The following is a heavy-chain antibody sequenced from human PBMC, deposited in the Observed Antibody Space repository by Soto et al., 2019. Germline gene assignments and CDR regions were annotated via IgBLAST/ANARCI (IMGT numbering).Heavy chain of an antibody. CDR1: GITFTNAW. V-gene: IGHV3-15*01. Sequence: EVQLVESGGGLVKPGGSLRLSCAASGITFTNAWMSWVRQVPGKGLEWVGRIKSKTHGGTTDYAAPVKGRFTISRDDSKNTLYLQMNSLKTEDTAVYYCSTDSRFLEWSSYYYGMDVWGPGTTVTVSS. CDR3: STDSRFLEWSSYYYGMDV. CDR2: IKSKTHGGTT. D-gene: IGHD3-3*01. J-gene: IGHJ6*02.